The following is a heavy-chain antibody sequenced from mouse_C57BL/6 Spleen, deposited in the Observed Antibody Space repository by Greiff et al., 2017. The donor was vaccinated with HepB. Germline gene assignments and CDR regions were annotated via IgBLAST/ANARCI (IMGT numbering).Heavy chain of an antibody. CDR1: GFNIKDDY. V-gene: IGHV14-4*01. J-gene: IGHJ3*01. CDR3: TTGWTGPLFAY. CDR2: IDPENGDT. D-gene: IGHD4-1*01. Sequence: EVQLQESGAELVRPGASVKLSCTASGFNIKDDYMHWVKQRPEQGLEWIGWIDPENGDTEYASKFQGKATITADTSSNTAYLQLSSLTSEDTAVYYCTTGWTGPLFAYWGQGTLVTVSA.